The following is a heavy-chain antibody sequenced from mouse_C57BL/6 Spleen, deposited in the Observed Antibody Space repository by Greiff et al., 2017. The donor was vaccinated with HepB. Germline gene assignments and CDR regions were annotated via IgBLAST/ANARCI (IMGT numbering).Heavy chain of an antibody. D-gene: IGHD2-1*01. J-gene: IGHJ4*01. Sequence: VQLQQSGPELVKPGASVKISCKASGYTFTDYYMNWVKQSHGKSLAWIGDINPNNGGTSYNQKFKGKATLTVDKSSSTAYMELRSLTSEDSAVYYCVYGNYDYAMDYWGQGTSVTVSS. CDR2: INPNNGGT. V-gene: IGHV1-26*01. CDR3: VYGNYDYAMDY. CDR1: GYTFTDYY.